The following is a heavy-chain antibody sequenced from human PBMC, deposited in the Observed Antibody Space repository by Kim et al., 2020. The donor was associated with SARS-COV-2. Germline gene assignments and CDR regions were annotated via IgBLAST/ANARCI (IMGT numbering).Heavy chain of an antibody. CDR3: ARDHSDYYGSGSYYGMDV. D-gene: IGHD3-10*01. Sequence: KGRFTISRDNAKNSLYLQMNRLRAEETAVYYCARDHSDYYGSGSYYGMDVWGQGTTVTVSS. J-gene: IGHJ6*02. V-gene: IGHV3-11*06.